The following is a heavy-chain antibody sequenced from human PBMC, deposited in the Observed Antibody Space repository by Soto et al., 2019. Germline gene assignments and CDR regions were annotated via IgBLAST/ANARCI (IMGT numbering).Heavy chain of an antibody. CDR1: GFTFSSYW. Sequence: HPGGSLRLSCAASGFTFSSYWMHWVRQAPGKGLVWVSRINSDGSSTSYADSVKGRFTISRDNAKNTLYLQMNSLRAEDTAVYYCARETGFGFRPVDYWGQGTLVTVSS. J-gene: IGHJ4*02. CDR3: ARETGFGFRPVDY. D-gene: IGHD3-16*01. V-gene: IGHV3-74*01. CDR2: INSDGSST.